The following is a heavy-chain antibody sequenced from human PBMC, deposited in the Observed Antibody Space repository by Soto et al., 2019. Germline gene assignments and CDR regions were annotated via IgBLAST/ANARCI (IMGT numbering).Heavy chain of an antibody. Sequence: QVQLVQSGAEVKKPGSSVKVSCKASGGTFSSYTISWVRQAPGQGLEWMGRIIPILGIANYAQKFQGRVTYTAEKSRSRASMELGGLSSEGTAVYSCASDRPARRGGGWFDPWGQGTLVTVS. J-gene: IGHJ5*02. V-gene: IGHV1-69*02. CDR3: ASDRPARRGGGWFDP. CDR2: IIPILGIA. D-gene: IGHD1-1*01. CDR1: GGTFSSYT.